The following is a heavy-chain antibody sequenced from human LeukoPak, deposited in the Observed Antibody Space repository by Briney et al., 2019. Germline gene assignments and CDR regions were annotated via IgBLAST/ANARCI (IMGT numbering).Heavy chain of an antibody. CDR2: IRYDGSNK. V-gene: IGHV3-30*02. CDR3: AKEVVVRGVIITYYMDV. J-gene: IGHJ6*03. D-gene: IGHD3-10*01. Sequence: GGSLRLSCAASRFTFSSYAMSWVRQAPGKGLEWVAFIRYDGSNKYYADSVKGRFTISRDNSKNTLYLQMNSLRAEDTAVYYCAKEVVVRGVIITYYMDVWGKGTTVTFSS. CDR1: RFTFSSYA.